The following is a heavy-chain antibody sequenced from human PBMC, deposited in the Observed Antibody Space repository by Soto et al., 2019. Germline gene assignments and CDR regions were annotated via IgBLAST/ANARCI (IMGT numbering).Heavy chain of an antibody. CDR2: INHSGST. CDR1: GGSFSGYY. V-gene: IGHV4-34*01. Sequence: SETLSLTCAVYGGSFSGYYWSWIRQPPGKGLEWIGEINHSGSTNYNPSLKSRVTISVDTSKNQFSLKLSSVTAADTAVYYCARRPGTTPYWFDPWGQGTLVTVSS. CDR3: ARRPGTTPYWFDP. J-gene: IGHJ5*02. D-gene: IGHD1-7*01.